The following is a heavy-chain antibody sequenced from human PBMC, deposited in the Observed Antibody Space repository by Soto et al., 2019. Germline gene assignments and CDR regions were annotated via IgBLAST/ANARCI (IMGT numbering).Heavy chain of an antibody. D-gene: IGHD3-22*01. Sequence: SETLSITCTVSGGSVRSGSYYWSWIRQPPGKGLEWIGYIYYSGSTNYNPSLKSRVTISVDTSKNQFSLKLSSVIAADTAVYFCARGPPYYYDSRGVRGFDSRGQGTQVTVSS. CDR3: ARGPPYYYDSRGVRGFDS. J-gene: IGHJ4*02. V-gene: IGHV4-61*01. CDR2: IYYSGST. CDR1: GGSVRSGSYY.